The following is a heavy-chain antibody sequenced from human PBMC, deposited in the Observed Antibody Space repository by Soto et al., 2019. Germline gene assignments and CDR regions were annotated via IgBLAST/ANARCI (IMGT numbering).Heavy chain of an antibody. V-gene: IGHV4-61*01. CDR1: GASVSSVSYF. CDR3: ARLGGYYQALDH. J-gene: IGHJ4*02. CDR2: ISYSGST. D-gene: IGHD3-3*01. Sequence: SETLSLTCTVSGASVSSVSYFWSWIRQPPGKGLEWIGYISYSGSTNYNPSLKTRVTISVDRSKNQVSLNLTSVTAADTAVYFCARLGGYYQALDHWSQGTLVTVSS.